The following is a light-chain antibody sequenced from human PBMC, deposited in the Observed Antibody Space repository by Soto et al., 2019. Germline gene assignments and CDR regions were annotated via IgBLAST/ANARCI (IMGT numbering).Light chain of an antibody. CDR1: QSISSW. CDR2: ASS. J-gene: IGKJ5*01. Sequence: DIQMTQSPASESASVGDRVTITCRASQSISSWVAWYQQKPGTVPKLLIYASSSLQSGVPSRFSCSGAGTEFTLTITSLQPEDFGTYYCQQGDSFPITFGQGTRLEIK. CDR3: QQGDSFPIT. V-gene: IGKV1-12*01.